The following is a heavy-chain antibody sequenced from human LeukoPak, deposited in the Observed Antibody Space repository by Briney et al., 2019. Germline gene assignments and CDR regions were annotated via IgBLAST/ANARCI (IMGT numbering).Heavy chain of an antibody. CDR3: ERHDSSGFDY. D-gene: IGHD3-22*01. J-gene: IGHJ4*02. CDR1: GGSISSSSYY. CDR2: IYYSGST. Sequence: SETLSLTCTVSGGSISSSSYYWGWLRQPPGKGLEWIGSIYYSGSTYYNPSLKSRVTISVDTSKNQFSLKLSSATAADTAVYYCERHDSSGFDYWGQGTLVTVSS. V-gene: IGHV4-39*01.